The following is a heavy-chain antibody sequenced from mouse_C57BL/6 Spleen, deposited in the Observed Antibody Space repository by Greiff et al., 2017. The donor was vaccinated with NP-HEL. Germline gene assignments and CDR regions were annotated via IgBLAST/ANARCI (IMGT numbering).Heavy chain of an antibody. V-gene: IGHV1-15*01. D-gene: IGHD2-4*01. CDR2: IDPETGGT. Sequence: QVHVKQSGAELVRPGASVTLSCKASGYTFTDYEMHWVKQTPVHGLEWIGAIDPETGGTAYNQKFKGKAILTADKSSSTAYMELRSLTSEDSAVYYCTREHYDYDWFAYWGQGTLVTVSA. CDR1: GYTFTDYE. CDR3: TREHYDYDWFAY. J-gene: IGHJ3*01.